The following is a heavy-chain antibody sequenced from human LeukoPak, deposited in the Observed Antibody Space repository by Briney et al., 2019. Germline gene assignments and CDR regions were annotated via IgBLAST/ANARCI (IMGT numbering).Heavy chain of an antibody. V-gene: IGHV3-7*01. CDR2: IKQDGSEK. Sequence: PGGSLRLSCAASELTFSNYWMSWVRQAPGKGLEWVANIKQDGSEKYYVDSVKGRFTISRDNAKKSLYLQMNSLRAEDTAVYYCARDRSVYSSSHDAFDIWGQGTMVTVSS. CDR3: ARDRSVYSSSHDAFDI. J-gene: IGHJ3*02. CDR1: ELTFSNYW. D-gene: IGHD6-6*01.